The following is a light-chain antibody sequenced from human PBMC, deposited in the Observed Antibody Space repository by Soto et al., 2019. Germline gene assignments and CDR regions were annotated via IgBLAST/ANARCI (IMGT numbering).Light chain of an antibody. CDR1: SSDVGSYDL. V-gene: IGLV2-23*02. J-gene: IGLJ3*02. CDR3: CSYAGSSTLV. Sequence: QSVLTQPASVSGSPGQSITISCTGTSSDVGSYDLVSWYQQYPGTAPKLMIYEVSKRPSGVSNRFSGSRSGNTASLTISGLQAEDEADYYCCSYAGSSTLVFGGGTKLTV. CDR2: EVS.